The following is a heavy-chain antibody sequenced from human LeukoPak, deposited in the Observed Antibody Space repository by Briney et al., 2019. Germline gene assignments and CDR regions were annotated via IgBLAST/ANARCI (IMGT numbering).Heavy chain of an antibody. CDR2: INNDGSST. V-gene: IGHV3-74*01. CDR3: ARDPYSGAYGDTYYYYMDV. Sequence: GGSLRLSCAASGFTFSSYWMHWVRQAPGKGLVWVSRINNDGSSTSYADSVKGRFTISRGNAKNTMYLQMNSLRVEDTAVYYCARDPYSGAYGDTYYYYMDVWGKGTTVTISS. J-gene: IGHJ6*03. CDR1: GFTFSSYW. D-gene: IGHD1-26*01.